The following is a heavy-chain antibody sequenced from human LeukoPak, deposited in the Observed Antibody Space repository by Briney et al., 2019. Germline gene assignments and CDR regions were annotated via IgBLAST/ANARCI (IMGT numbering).Heavy chain of an antibody. CDR3: ARGQVGQDIVVVPSTP. D-gene: IGHD2-2*01. J-gene: IGHJ5*02. CDR2: INPNSGGT. Sequence: GASVKVSCKASGGTFSSYAISWVRQAPGQGLEWMGRINPNSGGTNYAQKFQGRVTMTRDTSISTAYMELSRLRSDDTAVYYCARGQVGQDIVVVPSTPWGQGTLVTVSS. CDR1: GGTFSSYA. V-gene: IGHV1-2*02.